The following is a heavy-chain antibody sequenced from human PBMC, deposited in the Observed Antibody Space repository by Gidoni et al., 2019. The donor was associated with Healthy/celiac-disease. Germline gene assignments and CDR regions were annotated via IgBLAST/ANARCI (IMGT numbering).Heavy chain of an antibody. Sequence: EVQLVQSGAEVKKPGATVKISCKVSGYTFTDYYMHWVQQAPGKGLEWMGLVDPEDGETIYAEKFQGRVTITADTSTDTAYMELSSLRSEDTAVYYCATDPFVVVAATRQYYYYGMDVWGQGTTVTVSS. V-gene: IGHV1-69-2*01. CDR1: GYTFTDYY. CDR3: ATDPFVVVAATRQYYYYGMDV. CDR2: VDPEDGET. J-gene: IGHJ6*02. D-gene: IGHD2-15*01.